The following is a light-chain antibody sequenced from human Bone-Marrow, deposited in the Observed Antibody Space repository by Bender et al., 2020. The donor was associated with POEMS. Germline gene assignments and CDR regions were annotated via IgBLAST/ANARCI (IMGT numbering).Light chain of an antibody. J-gene: IGLJ3*02. V-gene: IGLV2-14*03. CDR2: DVT. CDR1: SSDIGVYNY. CDR3: SSYTKTNTLV. Sequence: QSALTQPASVSGSPGRSITISCTGTSSDIGVYNYVSWYQQLPGKAPKLMIYDVTHRPSGVSDRFSVSKSGNTASLTISGLQAEDEADYYCSSYTKTNTLVFGGGTRLTVL.